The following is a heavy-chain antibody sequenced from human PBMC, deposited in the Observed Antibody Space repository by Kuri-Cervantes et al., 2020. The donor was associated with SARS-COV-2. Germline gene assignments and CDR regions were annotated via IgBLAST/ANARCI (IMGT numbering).Heavy chain of an antibody. Sequence: GESLKISCAASGFTFSSYSMNWVRQAPGKGLEWVSSISSSSSYIYYADSVKGRFTISRDNAKNSLYLQMNSLRAEDTAVYYCARGEGPMTTDGLDVWGQGTTVTVSS. CDR3: ARGEGPMTTDGLDV. CDR2: ISSSSSYI. J-gene: IGHJ6*02. CDR1: GFTFSSYS. D-gene: IGHD3-22*01. V-gene: IGHV3-21*01.